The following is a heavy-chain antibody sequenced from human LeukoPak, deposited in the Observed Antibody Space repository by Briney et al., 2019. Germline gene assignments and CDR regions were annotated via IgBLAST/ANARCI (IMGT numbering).Heavy chain of an antibody. CDR1: GGSISSYY. Sequence: PSETLSLTCTVSGGSISSYYWSWIRQPAGKGREWIGGIYTSGSTNYNPSLKSRVTMSVDTSKTQFSLKLSSVTAADTAAYYCARVAGVTGAYVAYYMDVWGKGTTVTVSS. V-gene: IGHV4-4*07. CDR2: IYTSGST. CDR3: ARVAGVTGAYVAYYMDV. J-gene: IGHJ6*03. D-gene: IGHD1-14*01.